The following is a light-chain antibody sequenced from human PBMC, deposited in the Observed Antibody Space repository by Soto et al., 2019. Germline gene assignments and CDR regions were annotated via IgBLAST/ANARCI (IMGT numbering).Light chain of an antibody. Sequence: DTQLTQSPSSLSASVGDRVTITCRATQSISSYFKWYHQKPAKAPNVLIYAASSLQSGVPSRFSGIGSGTDFTLSISSLQPEDFATYYCQQSYSGPLTFGGGTKVDIK. V-gene: IGKV1-39*01. CDR3: QQSYSGPLT. J-gene: IGKJ4*01. CDR2: AAS. CDR1: QSISSY.